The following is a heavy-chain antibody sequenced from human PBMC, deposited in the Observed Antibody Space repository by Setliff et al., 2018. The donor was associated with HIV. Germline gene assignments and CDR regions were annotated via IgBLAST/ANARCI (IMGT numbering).Heavy chain of an antibody. V-gene: IGHV4-39*01. CDR2: VCYSGST. CDR3: ARLRGLNLEPFDY. Sequence: SETLSLTCSVSGGSIEFSSYYWGWIRQPPGKGLEWIGSVCYSGSTYYNPSLKSRLTISVDTSTNKFSLKLSSVTAADTAVYYCARLRGLNLEPFDYWGQGTLVTVSS. J-gene: IGHJ4*02. D-gene: IGHD1-1*01. CDR1: GGSIEFSSYY.